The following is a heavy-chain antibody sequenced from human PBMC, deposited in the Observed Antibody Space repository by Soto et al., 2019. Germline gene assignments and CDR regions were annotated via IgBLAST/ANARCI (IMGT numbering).Heavy chain of an antibody. J-gene: IGHJ4*02. CDR3: ARANGYLDY. D-gene: IGHD2-8*01. CDR2: IYYSGST. V-gene: IGHV4-61*01. Sequence: SETLSLTGTVSGGSVSSGSYYWSWIRQPPGKGLEWIGYIYYSGSTNYNPSLKSRVTISVDTSKNQFSLKLSSVTAADTAVYYCARANGYLDYWGQGTLVTVSS. CDR1: GGSVSSGSYY.